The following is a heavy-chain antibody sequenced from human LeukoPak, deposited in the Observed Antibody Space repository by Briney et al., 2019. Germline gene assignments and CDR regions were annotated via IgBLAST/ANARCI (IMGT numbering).Heavy chain of an antibody. V-gene: IGHV4-59*01. J-gene: IGHJ6*02. CDR3: ARMYYDFWSGYRKGVYYYGMDV. Sequence: SETLSLTCTVSGGSISSYYWSWIRQPPGKGLEWIGYIYYSGSTNYNPSLKSRVTISVDTSKNQFSLKLSSVTAADTAVYYCARMYYDFWSGYRKGVYYYGMDVWGQGTTVTVSS. CDR1: GGSISSYY. D-gene: IGHD3-3*01. CDR2: IYYSGST.